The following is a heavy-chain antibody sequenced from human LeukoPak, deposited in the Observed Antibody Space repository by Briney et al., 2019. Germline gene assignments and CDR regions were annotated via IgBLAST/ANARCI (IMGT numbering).Heavy chain of an antibody. CDR2: IYYSGST. D-gene: IGHD2-21*01. J-gene: IGHJ4*02. Sequence: SETLSLTCTVSGGSISSSSYYWGWLRQPPGKGLEWIGSIYYSGSTNYNPSLKSRVTISVDTSKNQFSLKLSSVTAADTAVYYCARGVVIAPQTFDYWGQGTLVTVSS. CDR1: GGSISSSSYY. V-gene: IGHV4-39*07. CDR3: ARGVVIAPQTFDY.